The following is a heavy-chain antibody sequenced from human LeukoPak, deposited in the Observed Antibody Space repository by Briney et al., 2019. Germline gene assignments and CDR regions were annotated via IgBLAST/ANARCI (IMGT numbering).Heavy chain of an antibody. V-gene: IGHV1-69*05. CDR3: ARGTYYDFWSYYYYMDV. J-gene: IGHJ6*03. Sequence: SVKVSCRASGGTFSSYAISWVRQAPGQGLEWMGGIIPIFGTANYAQTFQGRVTITTDESTSTAYMERSSLRSEDTAVYYCARGTYYDFWSYYYYMDVWGKGTTVTVSS. CDR2: IIPIFGTA. D-gene: IGHD3-3*01. CDR1: GGTFSSYA.